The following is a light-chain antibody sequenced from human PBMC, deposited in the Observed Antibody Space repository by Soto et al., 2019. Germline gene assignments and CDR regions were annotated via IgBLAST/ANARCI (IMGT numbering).Light chain of an antibody. CDR3: QQYVSPPLP. J-gene: IGKJ4*01. Sequence: EIVLKQSPDTLSLSPGERATLSCRASQSVKNNYLAWYQQKPGQPPRFLIYDASSRATGIPDRFSGSGSGTDFTLTISRLEPEDFAVYYCQQYVSPPLPFGGGPKV. V-gene: IGKV3-20*01. CDR1: QSVKNNY. CDR2: DAS.